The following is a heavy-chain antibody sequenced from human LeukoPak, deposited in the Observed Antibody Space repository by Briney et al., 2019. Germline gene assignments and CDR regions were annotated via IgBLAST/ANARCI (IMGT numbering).Heavy chain of an antibody. V-gene: IGHV3-23*01. CDR1: GFTFSSYA. CDR2: ISGSGGST. Sequence: EGSLRLSCAASGFTFSSYAMSWVRQAPGKGLEWVSAISGSGGSTYYADSVKGRFTISRDNSKNTLYLQMNSLRAEDTAVYYCAKDYYGSGSYAPDWYYGMDVWGQRTTVTVSS. CDR3: AKDYYGSGSYAPDWYYGMDV. J-gene: IGHJ6*02. D-gene: IGHD3-10*01.